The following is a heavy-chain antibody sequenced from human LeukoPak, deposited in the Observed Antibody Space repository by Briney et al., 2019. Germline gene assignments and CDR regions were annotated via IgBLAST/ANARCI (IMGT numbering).Heavy chain of an antibody. V-gene: IGHV3-7*01. CDR3: ARDDCSSISCYHNWFDP. J-gene: IGHJ5*02. CDR2: IKQDGSEK. Sequence: GGSLRLSCAASGFTSSSYWMSWVRQAPGKGLEWVANIKQDGSEKYYVDSVKGRFTISRDNAKNSLYMQMNSLRAEDTAVYYCARDDCSSISCYHNWFDPWGQGTLVTVSS. D-gene: IGHD2-2*01. CDR1: GFTSSSYW.